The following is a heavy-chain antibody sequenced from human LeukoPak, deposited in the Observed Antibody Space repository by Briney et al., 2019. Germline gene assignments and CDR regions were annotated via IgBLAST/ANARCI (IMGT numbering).Heavy chain of an antibody. Sequence: PSETLSLTCIFSSGSISSGSISNFYWNWIRQPPGKGLEWIGYIYYSGSTNYNPSLKSRVTISVDTSKNQFSLKLSSVTAADTAVYYCARAKTYGLSPAYYFDYWGQGTLVTVSS. CDR3: ARAKTYGLSPAYYFDY. J-gene: IGHJ4*02. V-gene: IGHV4-61*01. CDR1: SGSISSGSISNFY. CDR2: IYYSGST. D-gene: IGHD3-10*01.